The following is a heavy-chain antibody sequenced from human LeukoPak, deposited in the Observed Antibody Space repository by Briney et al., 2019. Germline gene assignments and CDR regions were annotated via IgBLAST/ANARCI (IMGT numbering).Heavy chain of an antibody. CDR2: IHTSGST. V-gene: IGHV4-4*07. D-gene: IGHD6-19*01. Sequence: SETLSLTCTVSGGSISNYHWSWIRQPAGKGLEWIGQIHTSGSTNYNPPLKSRVTMSIDTPENQLSLTIRSVTAADTAVYYYARRDISSGWSFDYWGQGTLVTVSS. J-gene: IGHJ4*02. CDR1: GGSISNYH. CDR3: ARRDISSGWSFDY.